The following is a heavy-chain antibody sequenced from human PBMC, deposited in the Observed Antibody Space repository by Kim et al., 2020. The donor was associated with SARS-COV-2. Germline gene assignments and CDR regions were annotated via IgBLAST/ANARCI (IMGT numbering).Heavy chain of an antibody. V-gene: IGHV3-23*01. Sequence: GGSTYYADSVKGRFTISRDNSKNTLYLQMNSLRAEDTAVYYCAKRIYGDSWGQGTLVTVSS. CDR3: AKRIYGDS. D-gene: IGHD4-17*01. J-gene: IGHJ4*02. CDR2: GGST.